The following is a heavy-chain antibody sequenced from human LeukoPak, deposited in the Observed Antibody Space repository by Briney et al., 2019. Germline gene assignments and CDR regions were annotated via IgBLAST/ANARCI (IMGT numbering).Heavy chain of an antibody. CDR3: SKAPSSSIYIGGGY. V-gene: IGHV3-23*01. CDR1: GFTFSTYA. CDR2: ISGSDGNT. J-gene: IGHJ4*02. D-gene: IGHD6-13*01. Sequence: QPGGSLRLSCAASGFTFSTYAMTWVRQAPGKGLEWVSAISGSDGNTFYADSVKGRFTISRDNSKNTLYLQMNSLRADDTAVYYCSKAPSSSIYIGGGYWGQGTLVTVSS.